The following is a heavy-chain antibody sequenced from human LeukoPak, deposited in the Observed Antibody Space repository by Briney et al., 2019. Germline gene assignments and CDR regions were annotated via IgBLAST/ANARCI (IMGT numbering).Heavy chain of an antibody. V-gene: IGHV1-2*06. Sequence: ASVKVSCKASGYTFTGYYMHWVRQAPGQGLEWMGRINPNSGGANYAQKFQGRVTMTRDTSISTAYMELSGLRSDDTAVYYCARAAKGYCSGGSCNWFDPWGQGTLVTVSS. J-gene: IGHJ5*02. D-gene: IGHD2-15*01. CDR3: ARAAKGYCSGGSCNWFDP. CDR2: INPNSGGA. CDR1: GYTFTGYY.